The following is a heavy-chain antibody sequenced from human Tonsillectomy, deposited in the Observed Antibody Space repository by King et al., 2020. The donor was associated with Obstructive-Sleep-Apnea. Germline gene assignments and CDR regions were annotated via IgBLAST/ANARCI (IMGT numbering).Heavy chain of an antibody. CDR1: GGSISSGGYS. CDR2: LYHSESA. D-gene: IGHD6-13*01. Sequence: QLQESGSGLVKPSQTLSLTCAVSGGSISSGGYSWSWIRQPPGKGLEWIGYLYHSESAYYNPSLKSRVTISVDRSKNQFSLKLNSVTAADTAVYYCARVDSWYYFDYWGRGTLVTVSS. J-gene: IGHJ4*02. V-gene: IGHV4-30-2*01. CDR3: ARVDSWYYFDY.